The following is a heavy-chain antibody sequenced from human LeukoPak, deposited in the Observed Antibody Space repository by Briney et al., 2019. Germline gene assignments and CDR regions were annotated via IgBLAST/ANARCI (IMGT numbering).Heavy chain of an antibody. Sequence: GRSLRLSCAASGFTFDDYAMHWVRHAPGKGLEWVSGISRNSGSIGYADSVKGRFTISRDNAKNSLYLQMNSLRAEDTALYYCAKDRGYDSSGYYFIRADAFDIWGQGTMVTVSS. CDR3: AKDRGYDSSGYYFIRADAFDI. CDR1: GFTFDDYA. V-gene: IGHV3-9*01. D-gene: IGHD3-22*01. J-gene: IGHJ3*02. CDR2: ISRNSGSI.